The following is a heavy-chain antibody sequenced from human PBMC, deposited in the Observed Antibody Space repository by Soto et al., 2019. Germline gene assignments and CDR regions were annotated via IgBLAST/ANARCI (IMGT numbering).Heavy chain of an antibody. J-gene: IGHJ2*01. CDR1: GMIFSSYG. Sequence: QVQLVESGGGVVQPGRSLRLSCVASGMIFSSYGIHWVRQAPGKGLEWVAVISYDGSNQYYADSVKGRFTISKDNSKNTVYLQMNSLRVEDTAVYYCASDGEVGIGKWFCGLWGRGTLVSVSS. CDR3: ASDGEVGIGKWFCGL. V-gene: IGHV3-33*05. D-gene: IGHD2-21*01. CDR2: ISYDGSNQ.